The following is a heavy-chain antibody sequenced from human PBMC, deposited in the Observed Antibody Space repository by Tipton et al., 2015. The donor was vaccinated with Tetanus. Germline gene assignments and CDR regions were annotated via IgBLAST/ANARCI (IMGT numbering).Heavy chain of an antibody. D-gene: IGHD3-10*01. CDR1: GGSISSGGYY. V-gene: IGHV4-31*03. J-gene: IGHJ4*02. Sequence: TLSLTCTVSGGSISSGGYYWTWIRQHPGKGLEWIGNIYHRGSTYYNPSLKSRVTISVDTSKKDFSVRLGSVTAADTAVYYCARLREIVSRSGWAFDYWGQGILVTVSS. CDR3: ARLREIVSRSGWAFDY. CDR2: IYHRGST.